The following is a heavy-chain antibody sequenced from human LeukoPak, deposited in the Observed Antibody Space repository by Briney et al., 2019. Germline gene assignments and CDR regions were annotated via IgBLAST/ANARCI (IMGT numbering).Heavy chain of an antibody. V-gene: IGHV1-2*06. CDR1: GYTLTGYY. CDR2: INPNSGGT. J-gene: IGHJ4*02. CDR3: ARERLAVTDFDY. D-gene: IGHD2-21*02. Sequence: ASVKVSCRASGYTLTGYYMHWVRQAPGQGLEWMGRINPNSGGTNYAQKFQGRVTMTRDTSISTAYMELSWLRSDDTAVYYCARERLAVTDFDYWGQGTLVTVSS.